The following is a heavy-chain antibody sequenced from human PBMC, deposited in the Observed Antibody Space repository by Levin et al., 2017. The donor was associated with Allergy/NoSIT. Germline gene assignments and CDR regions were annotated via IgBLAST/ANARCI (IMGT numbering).Heavy chain of an antibody. CDR2: IIPIFGTA. CDR1: GGTFSSYA. J-gene: IGHJ5*02. D-gene: IGHD6-13*01. CDR3: ARDHLRSSWYANWFDP. V-gene: IGHV1-69*01. Sequence: KISCKASGGTFSSYAISWVRQAPGQGLEWMGGIIPIFGTANYAQKFQGRVTITADESTSTAYMELSSLRSEDTAVYYCARDHLRSSWYANWFDPWGQGTLVTVSS.